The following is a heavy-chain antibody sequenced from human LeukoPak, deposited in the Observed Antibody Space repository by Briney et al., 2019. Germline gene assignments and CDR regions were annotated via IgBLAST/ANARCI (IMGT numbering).Heavy chain of an antibody. V-gene: IGHV4-59*12. CDR3: ASDSNNYWGWFDY. Sequence: SETLSLTCTVSGGSISNYYWSWIRQPPGKGLEWIGYLYYSGSTNYHPSLKSRATMTVDTSKNQFSLKLNSVTAADTAVYYCASDSNNYWGWFDYWGQGTLVTVSS. CDR1: GGSISNYY. D-gene: IGHD2-8*02. J-gene: IGHJ4*02. CDR2: LYYSGST.